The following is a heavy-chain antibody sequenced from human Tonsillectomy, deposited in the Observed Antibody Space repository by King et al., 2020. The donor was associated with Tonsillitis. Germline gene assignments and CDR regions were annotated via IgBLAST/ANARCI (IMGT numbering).Heavy chain of an antibody. CDR3: ARLGCSGGSCYSGYYYGMDV. J-gene: IGHJ6*02. CDR1: GYSFTGSW. V-gene: IGHV5-51*01. Sequence: VQLVESGAEVKKPGESLKISCKGSGYSFTGSWIGWVLQMPGKGLEGMGIIYPGDSDTTYSPSFQGQVTISVDKSISAASLQWSSLKASDTGMYYCARLGCSGGSCYSGYYYGMDVWGQGTTVTVSS. D-gene: IGHD2-15*01. CDR2: IYPGDSDT.